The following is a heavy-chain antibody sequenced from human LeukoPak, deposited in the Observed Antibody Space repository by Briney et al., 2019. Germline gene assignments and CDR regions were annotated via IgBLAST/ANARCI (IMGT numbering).Heavy chain of an antibody. Sequence: GSLRLSCATSGFNFNYYPGHWGRQAPGKGLVWVAFISDNGSLKYYADSVKGRFTISRDNSKNTLYLQMNSLRGDDTAVYYCARGRSGSSPVLDYYMHVWGKGTTVTVSS. D-gene: IGHD6-19*01. V-gene: IGHV3-30*14. CDR2: ISDNGSLK. CDR1: GFNFNYYP. CDR3: ARGRSGSSPVLDYYMHV. J-gene: IGHJ6*03.